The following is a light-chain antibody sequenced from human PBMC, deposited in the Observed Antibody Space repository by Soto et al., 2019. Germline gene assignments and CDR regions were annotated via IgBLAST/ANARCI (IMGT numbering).Light chain of an antibody. Sequence: DIQMTQSPSTLSGSVGDRVTITCRASQTISSYLAWYQQKPGKAPKLLIYAASTLQSGVPSRFSGSGSGTEFTLTISSLQPDDFATYYCQQYNSYSVTFGQGTRREIK. CDR2: AAS. V-gene: IGKV1-5*01. CDR1: QTISSY. J-gene: IGKJ5*01. CDR3: QQYNSYSVT.